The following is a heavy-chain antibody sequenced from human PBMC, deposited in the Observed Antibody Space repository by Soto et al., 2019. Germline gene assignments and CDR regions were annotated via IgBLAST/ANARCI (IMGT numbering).Heavy chain of an antibody. V-gene: IGHV3-30*18. CDR3: AKRGGLLDIVLVPAAISDAFDI. J-gene: IGHJ3*02. CDR2: ISYDGSNK. D-gene: IGHD2-2*02. CDR1: GFTFSSYG. Sequence: PGGSLRLSCAASGFTFSSYGMHWVRQAPGKGLEWVAVISYDGSNKYYADSVKGRFTISRDNSKNTLYLQMNSLRAEDTAVYYCAKRGGLLDIVLVPAAISDAFDIWGQGTMVTVS.